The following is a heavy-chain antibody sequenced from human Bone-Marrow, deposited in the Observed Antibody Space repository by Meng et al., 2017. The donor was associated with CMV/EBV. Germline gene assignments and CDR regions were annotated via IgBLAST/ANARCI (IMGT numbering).Heavy chain of an antibody. CDR1: GGSIGYYS. Sequence: SETLSLTCTVSGGSIGYYSWTWIRQSPEKRLEWIGYIIYTGTTTYNPSFESRVTMSIDTSKNQFSLRLTSVTAADPAVYYCAREGNYIDSWGQGSLVTVSS. J-gene: IGHJ4*02. CDR3: AREGNYIDS. V-gene: IGHV4-59*12. CDR2: IIYTGTT.